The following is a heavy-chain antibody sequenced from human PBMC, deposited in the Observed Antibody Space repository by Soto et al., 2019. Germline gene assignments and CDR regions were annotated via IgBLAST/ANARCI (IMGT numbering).Heavy chain of an antibody. J-gene: IGHJ4*02. Sequence: EVQLVESGGGLVQPGGSLRLTCAAPGFTVSTNYMSWVRQAPGKGLEWVSVIYSGGSSYYGDAVRGRFTISRHNSKYTVYHQMNSLRPEDTAVYDCARGEHSSGCYPYEGNYLDYWGQGTLVTVSS. CDR2: IYSGGSS. CDR3: ARGEHSSGCYPYEGNYLDY. CDR1: GFTVSTNY. V-gene: IGHV3-53*04. D-gene: IGHD6-19*01.